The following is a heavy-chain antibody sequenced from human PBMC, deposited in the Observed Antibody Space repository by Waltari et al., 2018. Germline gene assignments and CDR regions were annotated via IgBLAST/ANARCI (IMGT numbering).Heavy chain of an antibody. Sequence: EVQLVESGGGLIQPGGSLRLSCAASGFSISDNYMSWVRQAPGKGLELVSFINCGGTTYYAEAVKGRFTISRDNSKNTVYLQMNSLRAEDTAMYYCARDSKFDPWGQGTLVTVSS. CDR2: INCGGTT. V-gene: IGHV3-53*01. J-gene: IGHJ5*02. D-gene: IGHD4-4*01. CDR3: ARDSKFDP. CDR1: GFSISDNY.